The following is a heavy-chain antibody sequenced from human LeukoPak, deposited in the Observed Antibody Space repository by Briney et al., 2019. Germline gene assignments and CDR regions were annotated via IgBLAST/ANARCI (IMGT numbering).Heavy chain of an antibody. CDR1: GGSISSSSYY. CDR2: INHSGST. J-gene: IGHJ4*02. Sequence: SETLSLTCTVSGGSISSSSYYWGWIRQPPGKGLEWIGEINHSGSTNYNPSLKSRVTISVDTSKNQFSLKLSSVTAADTAVYYCASPWGVAWGQGTLVTVSS. CDR3: ASPWGVA. D-gene: IGHD3-16*01. V-gene: IGHV4-39*07.